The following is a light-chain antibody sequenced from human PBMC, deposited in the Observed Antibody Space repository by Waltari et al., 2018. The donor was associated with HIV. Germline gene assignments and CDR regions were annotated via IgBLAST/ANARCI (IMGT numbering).Light chain of an antibody. CDR3: HQYGTSPQT. CDR2: GAS. V-gene: IGKV3-20*01. Sequence: ELVLTQSTRTLSLSPGERATLSCRASQTVTSNYLAWYQMKPGQAPRLLIYGASIRATGVPDKFSGSGSGTDVTLTIGRLQPEDFAVYYCHQYGTSPQTFGQGSKVEIK. CDR1: QTVTSNY. J-gene: IGKJ2*01.